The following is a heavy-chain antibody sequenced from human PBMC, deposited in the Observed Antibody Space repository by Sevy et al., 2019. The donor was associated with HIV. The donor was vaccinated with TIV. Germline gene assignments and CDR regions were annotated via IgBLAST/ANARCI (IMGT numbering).Heavy chain of an antibody. CDR3: ARHRDGYNLFDY. J-gene: IGHJ4*02. CDR2: FYYSGST. CDR1: GGSISSYY. Sequence: SETLSLTCTVSGGSISSYYWSWIRQPPGKGLEWIGYFYYSGSTNSNPSLKSRVTISVDTSKNQFSLKLSSVTAADTAVYYCARHRDGYNLFDYWGQGTLVTVSS. V-gene: IGHV4-59*08. D-gene: IGHD5-12*01.